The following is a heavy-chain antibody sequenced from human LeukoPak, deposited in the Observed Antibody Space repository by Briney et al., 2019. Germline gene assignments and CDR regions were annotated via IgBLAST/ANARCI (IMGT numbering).Heavy chain of an antibody. Sequence: SETLSLTCTVSGGSISSYYWSWIRQPPGKGLEWIGYIYYSGSTNYNPSLKSRVTISVDTSKNQFSLKLSSVTAADTAVYYCAREGYYGSGSLLGYRFDPWGQGTLVTVSS. D-gene: IGHD3-10*01. V-gene: IGHV4-59*01. CDR3: AREGYYGSGSLLGYRFDP. J-gene: IGHJ5*02. CDR2: IYYSGST. CDR1: GGSISSYY.